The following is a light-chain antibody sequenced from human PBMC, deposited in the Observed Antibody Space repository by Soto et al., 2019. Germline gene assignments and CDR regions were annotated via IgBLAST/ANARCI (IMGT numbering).Light chain of an antibody. V-gene: IGLV2-8*01. J-gene: IGLJ1*01. Sequence: QSALTQPPSASGSPGQSVTISCTGTSTDVGGYDYVSWYQQHPGKVPKLLIYEVNKRPSGVPDRFSGSKSGNTASLTVSGLQPEDEGDYYCTSYAGGNNVFGTGTKVTVL. CDR3: TSYAGGNNV. CDR1: STDVGGYDY. CDR2: EVN.